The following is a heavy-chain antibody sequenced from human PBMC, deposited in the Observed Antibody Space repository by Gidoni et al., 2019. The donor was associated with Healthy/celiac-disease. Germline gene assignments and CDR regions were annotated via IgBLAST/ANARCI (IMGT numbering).Heavy chain of an antibody. J-gene: IGHJ4*02. Sequence: EVPLVESGGGLVQPGRSLRLSCAASGFTFDDYAMHWVRQAPGKGLEWVSGISWNSGSIGYADSVKGRFTISRDNAKNSLYLQMNSLRAEDTALYYCAKGHSSGWYDSYYFDYWGQGTLVTVSS. V-gene: IGHV3-9*01. D-gene: IGHD6-19*01. CDR2: ISWNSGSI. CDR3: AKGHSSGWYDSYYFDY. CDR1: GFTFDDYA.